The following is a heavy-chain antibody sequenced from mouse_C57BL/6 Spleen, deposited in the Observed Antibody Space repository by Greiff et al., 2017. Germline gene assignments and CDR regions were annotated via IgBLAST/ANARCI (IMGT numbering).Heavy chain of an antibody. D-gene: IGHD2-4*01. V-gene: IGHV2-6*01. CDR1: GFSLTSYG. J-gene: IGHJ3*01. CDR2: IWGVGST. Sequence: QVQLKQSGPGLVAPSQSLSITCTVSGFSLTSYGVDWVRQSPGTGLEWLGVIWGVGSTNYNSALKSRLSISKDNSKSQVFLQMNSLQTDDTAMYYCATAYEYDGAWFAYWGQGTLVTVSA. CDR3: ATAYEYDGAWFAY.